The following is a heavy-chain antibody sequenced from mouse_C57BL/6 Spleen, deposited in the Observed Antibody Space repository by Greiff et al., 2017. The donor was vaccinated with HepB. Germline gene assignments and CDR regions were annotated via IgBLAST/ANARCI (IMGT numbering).Heavy chain of an antibody. CDR1: GYTFTSYG. CDR3: AREGIPITTVVATDWYFDV. Sequence: VQLQESGAELARPGASVKLSCKASGYTFTSYGISWVKQRTGQGLEWIGEIYPRSGNTYYNEKFKGKATLTADKSSSTAYMELRSLTSEDSAVYFCAREGIPITTVVATDWYFDVWGTGTTVTVSS. CDR2: IYPRSGNT. V-gene: IGHV1-81*01. J-gene: IGHJ1*03. D-gene: IGHD1-1*01.